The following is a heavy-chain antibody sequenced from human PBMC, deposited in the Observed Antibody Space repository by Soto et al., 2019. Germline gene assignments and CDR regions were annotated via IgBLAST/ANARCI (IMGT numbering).Heavy chain of an antibody. CDR3: ANFRSSWYFSYGLDF. D-gene: IGHD6-13*01. Sequence: PGGSLRLSCAASGFTFSTYAMSWVRQAPGKGLEWVSALNGGGGSTDYADAVKGRFTISRDNSKNTLYLQMNSLRAEDTAVYYCANFRSSWYFSYGLDFWGQGITVTVFS. J-gene: IGHJ6*01. V-gene: IGHV3-23*01. CDR1: GFTFSTYA. CDR2: LNGGGGST.